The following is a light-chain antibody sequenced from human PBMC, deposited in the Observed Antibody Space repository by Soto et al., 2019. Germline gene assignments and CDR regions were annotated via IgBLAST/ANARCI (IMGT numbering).Light chain of an antibody. V-gene: IGKV3-20*01. CDR1: QSVTSSY. CDR2: GAS. J-gene: IGKJ1*01. Sequence: EIVLTQSPGTLSLSPGERATLSCRASQSVTSSYLAWYQQKPGQAPRLVIYGASSRATGIPDRISGSGSGTDFTLTISRLEPEDFAVYYCQQYGNSPRTFVQGTKVEIK. CDR3: QQYGNSPRT.